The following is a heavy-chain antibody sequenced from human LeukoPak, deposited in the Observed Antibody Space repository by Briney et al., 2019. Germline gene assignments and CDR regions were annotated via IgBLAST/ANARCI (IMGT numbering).Heavy chain of an antibody. J-gene: IGHJ4*02. CDR3: ARGGWLQFFQPLDY. CDR2: INHSGSS. D-gene: IGHD5-24*01. CDR1: GYSISSGYY. Sequence: TSETLSLTCSVSGYSISSGYYWGWIRQPPGKGLEWIGEINHSGSSNYSPTLKSRVTISVDTSKNQFSLKLSSVTAADTAVYYCARGGWLQFFQPLDYWGQGSLVTVSS. V-gene: IGHV4-38-2*02.